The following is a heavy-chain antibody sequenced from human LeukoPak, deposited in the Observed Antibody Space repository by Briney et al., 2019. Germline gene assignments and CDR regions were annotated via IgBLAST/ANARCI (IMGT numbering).Heavy chain of an antibody. CDR3: AKDRVVGTTRDFDY. J-gene: IGHJ4*02. Sequence: PGGSLRLSCAASGFTFSSYGMYWVRQAPGKGLEWVAFTRYDGSNKYYADSVKGRFTISRDNSKNTLYLQMNSLRAEDTVVYYCAKDRVVGTTRDFDYWGQGTLVTVSS. CDR2: TRYDGSNK. CDR1: GFTFSSYG. V-gene: IGHV3-30*02. D-gene: IGHD1-26*01.